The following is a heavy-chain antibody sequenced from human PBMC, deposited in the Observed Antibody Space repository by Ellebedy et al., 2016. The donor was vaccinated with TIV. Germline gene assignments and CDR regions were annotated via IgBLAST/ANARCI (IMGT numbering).Heavy chain of an antibody. V-gene: IGHV4-39*07. Sequence: MPSETLSLTCTVSGGSISNSDYYWNWIRQPPGKGLEWIGSIYYSWSAYYNPSLKSRVTVSVDTSKNQFSLNLGSVTAADTTVYYCARDPALPRGRIDTWGQGTLVTVSS. CDR3: ARDPALPRGRIDT. CDR1: GGSISNSDYY. J-gene: IGHJ5*02. CDR2: IYYSWSA.